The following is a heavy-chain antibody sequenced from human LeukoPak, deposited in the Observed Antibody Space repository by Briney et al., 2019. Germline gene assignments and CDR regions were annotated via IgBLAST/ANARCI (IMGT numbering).Heavy chain of an antibody. CDR1: GFTFSSYA. CDR2: ISGSGGST. Sequence: PGGSLRLSCAASGFTFSSYAVSWVRQAPGKGLEWVSAISGSGGSTYYADSVKGRFTISRDNSKNTLYVQMNSLRAEDTAVYYCAKGHYYGSGSLDYWGQGTLVTVSS. V-gene: IGHV3-23*01. J-gene: IGHJ4*02. D-gene: IGHD3-10*01. CDR3: AKGHYYGSGSLDY.